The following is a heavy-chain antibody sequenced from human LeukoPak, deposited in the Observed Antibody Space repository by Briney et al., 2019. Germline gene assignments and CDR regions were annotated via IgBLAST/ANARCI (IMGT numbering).Heavy chain of an antibody. Sequence: ASVKVSCKSSGYTFTSYYMHWVRQAPGQGLEWMGIINPVGGSASYAQKFQGRLTMTRDTSTSTVYMELSGMRSDDTAVYYCARYCSGGSCYPSFDYWGQGTLVTVSS. D-gene: IGHD2-15*01. CDR1: GYTFTSYY. CDR2: INPVGGSA. CDR3: ARYCSGGSCYPSFDY. J-gene: IGHJ4*02. V-gene: IGHV1-46*01.